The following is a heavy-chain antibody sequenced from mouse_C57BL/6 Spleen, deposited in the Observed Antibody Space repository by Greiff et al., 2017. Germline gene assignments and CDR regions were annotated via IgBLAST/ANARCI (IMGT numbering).Heavy chain of an antibody. CDR2: INPRSGYT. V-gene: IGHV1-7*01. Sequence: QVQLKESGAELAKPGASVKLSCKASGYTFPSYWMHWVQQRPGQGLEWIGYINPRSGYTKYTQKFKDKATLTADKSSSTAYMQLSSLTYEDSAVYYCAQGGNFDYWGQGTTLTVSS. J-gene: IGHJ2*01. CDR3: AQGGNFDY. CDR1: GYTFPSYW.